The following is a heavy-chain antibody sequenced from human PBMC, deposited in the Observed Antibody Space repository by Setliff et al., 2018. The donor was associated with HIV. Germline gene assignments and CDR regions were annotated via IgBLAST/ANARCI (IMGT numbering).Heavy chain of an antibody. D-gene: IGHD3-10*01. CDR3: ARRDVSPLWFGQFDY. CDR1: GYSISSGYY. J-gene: IGHJ4*02. CDR2: IYHSGST. V-gene: IGHV4-38-2*01. Sequence: SETLSLTCAVSGYSISSGYYWGWIRQPPGKGLEWIGSIYHSGSTYDSPSLKSRVTISVDTSKNQFSLKLSSVTAADTAVYYCARRDVSPLWFGQFDYWGQGILVTVSS.